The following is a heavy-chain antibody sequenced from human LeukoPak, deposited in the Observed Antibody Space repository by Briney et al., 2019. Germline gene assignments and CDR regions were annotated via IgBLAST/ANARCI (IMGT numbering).Heavy chain of an antibody. CDR3: AREVTHYGSGSYYYNWFDP. D-gene: IGHD3-10*01. CDR1: GGTFSSYA. J-gene: IGHJ5*02. Sequence: GASVKVSCKASGGTFSSYAISWVRQAPGQGLEWMGGIIPIFGTANYAQKFQGRVTITADKSTSTAYMELSSLRSDDTAVYYCAREVTHYGSGSYYYNWFDPWGQGTLVTVSS. V-gene: IGHV1-69*06. CDR2: IIPIFGTA.